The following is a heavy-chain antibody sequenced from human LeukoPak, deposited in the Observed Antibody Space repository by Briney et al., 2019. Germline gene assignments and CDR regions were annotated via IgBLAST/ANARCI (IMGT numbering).Heavy chain of an antibody. CDR2: IIPIFGTA. CDR3: ARDLYGGTSATFDY. J-gene: IGHJ4*02. Sequence: ASVKVSCKASGGTFSNSAISWVRQAPGQGLEWMGGIIPIFGTANYAQKFQGRLTITADKSTGTAYMELSSLRSEDTAVYYCARDLYGGTSATFDYWGQGTLVTVSS. CDR1: GGTFSNSA. D-gene: IGHD4-23*01. V-gene: IGHV1-69*06.